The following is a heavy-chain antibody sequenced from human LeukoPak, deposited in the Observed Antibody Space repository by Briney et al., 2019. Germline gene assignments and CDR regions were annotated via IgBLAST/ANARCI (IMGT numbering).Heavy chain of an antibody. CDR2: INPNSGGT. V-gene: IGHV1-2*02. Sequence: EASVKVSCKASGYTFTGYYMHWVRQAPGQGLEWMGWINPNSGGTNYAQKFQGRVTMTRDTSISTAYMELSRLRSDDTAVYYCARDHYYDSSGYFYYYYMDVWGKGTTVTVSS. J-gene: IGHJ6*03. CDR3: ARDHYYDSSGYFYYYYMDV. CDR1: GYTFTGYY. D-gene: IGHD3-22*01.